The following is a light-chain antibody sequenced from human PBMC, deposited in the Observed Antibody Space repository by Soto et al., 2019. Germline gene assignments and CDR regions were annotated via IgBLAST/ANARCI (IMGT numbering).Light chain of an antibody. V-gene: IGKV3-15*01. CDR2: GAS. CDR3: QQYNSWPLT. Sequence: IVMTQSPATLSVSPGERATLSCRASQSVSNNLAWYQQKPGQAPSLLIYGASTRATGVPARFSGSGSGTEFTLTINSLQSEDFAVYYCQQYNSWPLTFGGGTKVDIK. J-gene: IGKJ4*01. CDR1: QSVSNN.